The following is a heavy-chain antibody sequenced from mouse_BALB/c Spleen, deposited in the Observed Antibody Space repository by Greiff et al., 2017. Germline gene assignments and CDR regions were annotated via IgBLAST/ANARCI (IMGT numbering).Heavy chain of an antibody. D-gene: IGHD2-12*01. CDR2: IDPANGNT. J-gene: IGHJ1*01. CDR1: GFNIKDTY. Sequence: VHVKQSGAELVKPGASVKLSCTASGFNIKDTYMHWVKQRPEQGLEWIGRIDPANGNTKYDPKFQGKATITADTSSNTAYLQLSSLTSEDTAVYYCASEELRYWYFDVWGAGTTVTVSS. V-gene: IGHV14-3*02. CDR3: ASEELRYWYFDV.